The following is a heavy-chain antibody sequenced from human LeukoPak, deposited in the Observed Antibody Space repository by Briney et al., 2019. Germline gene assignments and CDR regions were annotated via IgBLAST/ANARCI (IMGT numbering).Heavy chain of an antibody. CDR2: IYSGSST. J-gene: IGHJ4*02. CDR3: ASYNLFYFDY. CDR1: GFTVSTNY. Sequence: RGSLRLSCAASGFTVSTNYMSWVRQAPGKGLEWVSVIYSGSSTYYAGSVKGRFTISRHNSKNTLYLQMNSLRAEDTAVYYCASYNLFYFDYWGQGNLVTVSS. V-gene: IGHV3-53*04. D-gene: IGHD5-24*01.